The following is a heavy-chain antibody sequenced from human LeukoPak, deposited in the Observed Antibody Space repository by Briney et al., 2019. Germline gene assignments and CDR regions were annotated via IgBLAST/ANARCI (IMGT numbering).Heavy chain of an antibody. J-gene: IGHJ5*02. V-gene: IGHV3-53*01. Sequence: GGSLRLSCAASGFTVSSNYMSWVRQAPGKGLEWVSVIDNGGRTYYADSVKGRFTISRDNSKNTLYLQMNSLRAEDTAVYYCARVSRRSEYGDYGTWGQGTLVTVSS. D-gene: IGHD4-17*01. CDR1: GFTVSSNY. CDR2: IDNGGRT. CDR3: ARVSRRSEYGDYGT.